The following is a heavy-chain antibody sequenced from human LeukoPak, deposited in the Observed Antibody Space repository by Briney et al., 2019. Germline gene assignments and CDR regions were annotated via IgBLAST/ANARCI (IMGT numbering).Heavy chain of an antibody. CDR2: VNSDGSST. D-gene: IGHD6-13*01. V-gene: IGHV3-74*01. CDR3: ARDKGSSWSLFDY. CDR1: GFTFSSNW. Sequence: GGSLRLSCAASGFTFSSNWMHWVRQVPGKGLMWVSRVNSDGSSTSYADSVRGRFTISRDNAKNTLYLQMNSLRAEDTAVYYCARDKGSSWSLFDYWGQGTLVTVSS. J-gene: IGHJ4*02.